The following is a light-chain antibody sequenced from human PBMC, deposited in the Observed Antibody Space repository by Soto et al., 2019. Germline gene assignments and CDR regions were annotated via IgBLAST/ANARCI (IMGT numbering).Light chain of an antibody. CDR2: DAS. Sequence: DIVLTQSPATLSLSPVERATLSGMASQSVSSYLAWYQQKPGQAPRLLIYDASNRATGIPARFSGSGSGTDFTLTISSLEPEDFAVYYCQQRSNWPPSITFGQGTRLEIK. CDR3: QQRSNWPPSIT. V-gene: IGKV3-11*01. J-gene: IGKJ5*01. CDR1: QSVSSY.